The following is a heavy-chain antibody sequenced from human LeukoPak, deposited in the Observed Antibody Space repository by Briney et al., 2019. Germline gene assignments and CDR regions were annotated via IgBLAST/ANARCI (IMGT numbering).Heavy chain of an antibody. CDR2: ISGSGGST. CDR1: GFTFSSYA. J-gene: IGHJ4*02. V-gene: IGHV3-23*01. D-gene: IGHD3-10*01. Sequence: GGSLRLSCAASGFTFSSYAMSWVRQAPGKGLEWVSAISGSGGSTYYADSVKGRFTISRDNSKNTLYLQMNSLRAEDTAVYYCARGDYYGSGSPSDYWGQGTLVTVSS. CDR3: ARGDYYGSGSPSDY.